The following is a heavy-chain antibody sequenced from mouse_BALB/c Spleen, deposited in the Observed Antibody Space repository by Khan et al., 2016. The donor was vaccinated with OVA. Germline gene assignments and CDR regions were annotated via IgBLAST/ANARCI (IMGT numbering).Heavy chain of an antibody. D-gene: IGHD4-1*01. CDR3: ARDYWDVFAY. V-gene: IGHV14-3*02. CDR1: GFNIKDTY. Sequence: VQLKQSGAELVKPGASVKVSCTASGFNIKDTYMHWLKQRPEQGLEWIGRIDPANGNTKYDPKFQGKATIPADTSSNTAYLQLSSLTSEDTAVYYCARDYWDVFAYWGQGTLVTVSA. CDR2: IDPANGNT. J-gene: IGHJ3*01.